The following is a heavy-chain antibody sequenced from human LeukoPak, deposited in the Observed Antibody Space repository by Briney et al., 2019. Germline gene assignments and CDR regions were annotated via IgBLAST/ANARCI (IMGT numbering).Heavy chain of an antibody. Sequence: ASVKVSCKVSGYTLTELSMHWVRQAPGKGLEWMGGFDPEDGETIYAQKFQGRVTMTEDTSTDTAYMELSSLRSEDTAVYYCATTSDHYYDSSSYYCLDYWGQGTLVTVSS. D-gene: IGHD3-22*01. CDR2: FDPEDGET. CDR1: GYTLTELS. J-gene: IGHJ4*02. V-gene: IGHV1-24*01. CDR3: ATTSDHYYDSSSYYCLDY.